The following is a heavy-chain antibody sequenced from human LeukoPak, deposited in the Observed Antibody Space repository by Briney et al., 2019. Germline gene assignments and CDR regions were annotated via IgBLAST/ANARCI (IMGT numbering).Heavy chain of an antibody. V-gene: IGHV3-7*01. Sequence: PGGSLRLSCAASGFTFSSYWMSWVRQAPGKGLEWVANIKQDGSEKYYVDSVKGRFTISRDNAKNSLYLQMNSLRAEDTAVYYCARDWLTLPPDFDYWGQGTLVTVSS. CDR1: GFTFSSYW. D-gene: IGHD2-15*01. J-gene: IGHJ4*02. CDR2: IKQDGSEK. CDR3: ARDWLTLPPDFDY.